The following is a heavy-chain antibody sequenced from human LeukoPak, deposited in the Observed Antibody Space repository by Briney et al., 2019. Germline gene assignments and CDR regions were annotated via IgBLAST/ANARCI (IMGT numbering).Heavy chain of an antibody. Sequence: GESLKISCEASGFNFTNYWIARVRQTPGKGLDWMGIVYPADSDSKYSPSFQDAVTISADKSTSAAYLEWRSLKASDTATYYCARFGFSNSLDFYFDVWGRGTLVTVSS. J-gene: IGHJ2*01. CDR1: GFNFTNYW. CDR3: ARFGFSNSLDFYFDV. CDR2: VYPADSDS. D-gene: IGHD6-6*01. V-gene: IGHV5-51*01.